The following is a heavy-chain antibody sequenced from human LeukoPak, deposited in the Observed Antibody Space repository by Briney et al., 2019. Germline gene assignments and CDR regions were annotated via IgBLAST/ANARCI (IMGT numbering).Heavy chain of an antibody. CDR2: INPNSGGT. CDR3: ARGGRGEYDSSGYSTPLGY. V-gene: IGHV1-2*02. Sequence: ASVKVSCKASGYTFTGYYMHWVRQAPGQGLEWMGWINPNSGGTNYAQKFQGRVTMTRDTSISTAYMELSRLRSDDTAVYYCARGGRGEYDSSGYSTPLGYWGQGTLVTVSS. J-gene: IGHJ4*02. CDR1: GYTFTGYY. D-gene: IGHD3-22*01.